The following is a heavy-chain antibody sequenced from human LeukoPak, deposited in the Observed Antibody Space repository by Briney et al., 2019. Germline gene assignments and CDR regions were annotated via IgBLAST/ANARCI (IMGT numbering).Heavy chain of an antibody. CDR1: GGSFSNYY. J-gene: IGHJ6*03. V-gene: IGHV4-34*01. D-gene: IGHD1-7*01. CDR2: INDNGRA. CDR3: ARRWNYGRNYYIDV. Sequence: SETLSLTCAVYGGSFSNYYWNWIRQPPGKGLEWPGEINDNGRANYNPSLVSRVTVSVDTSKNQFSLRLTSVTATDTAVYYCARRWNYGRNYYIDVWGKGATVSVSS.